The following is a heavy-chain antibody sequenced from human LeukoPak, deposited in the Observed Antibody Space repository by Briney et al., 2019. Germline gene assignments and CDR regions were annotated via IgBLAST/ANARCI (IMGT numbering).Heavy chain of an antibody. D-gene: IGHD1-14*01. CDR1: GFTFRNYW. CDR3: GREILEPGKTLTY. CDR2: INDDGTFT. V-gene: IGHV3-74*01. Sequence: PGGSLRLSCAASGFTFRNYWMHWVRQVPGKGLAWVSRINDDGTFTTYADSVKGRFIISRDNAKNTLYLQMNSLRVEDTAVYYCGREILEPGKTLTYWGQGSLITVSS. J-gene: IGHJ4*02.